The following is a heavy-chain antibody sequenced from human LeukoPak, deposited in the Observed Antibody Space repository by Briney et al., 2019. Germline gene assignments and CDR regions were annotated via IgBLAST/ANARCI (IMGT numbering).Heavy chain of an antibody. CDR2: LSTSGAAT. V-gene: IGHV3-21*01. Sequence: GGSLRLSCATSGFTFSSFSMNWVRQAPGKGLEWVSTLSTSGAATYYADSVKGRFTISRDNVKNSLYLQMNSLRAEDTAVYYCARDRETMVRGADFDYWGQGTLVTVSS. D-gene: IGHD3-10*01. CDR1: GFTFSSFS. J-gene: IGHJ4*02. CDR3: ARDRETMVRGADFDY.